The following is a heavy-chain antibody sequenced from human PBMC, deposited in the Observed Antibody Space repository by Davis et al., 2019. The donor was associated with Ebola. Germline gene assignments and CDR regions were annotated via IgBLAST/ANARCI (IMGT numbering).Heavy chain of an antibody. CDR3: ASSYYDFWSGYPYNWFDP. CDR1: GGSFSGYY. D-gene: IGHD3-3*01. J-gene: IGHJ5*02. Sequence: PSETLSLTCAVYGGSFSGYYWSWIRQPPGKGLEWIGEINHSGSTNYNPSLKSRVTISVDTSKNQFSLKLSSVTAADTAVYYCASSYYDFWSGYPYNWFDPWSQGTLVTVSS. CDR2: INHSGST. V-gene: IGHV4-34*01.